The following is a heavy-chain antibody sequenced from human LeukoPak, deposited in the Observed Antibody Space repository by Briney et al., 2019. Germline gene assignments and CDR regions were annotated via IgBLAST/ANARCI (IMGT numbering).Heavy chain of an antibody. CDR1: GGSVSSGSYY. CDR3: ARDHCSGGSCRLDY. J-gene: IGHJ4*02. D-gene: IGHD2-15*01. V-gene: IGHV4-61*01. CDR2: IYYSGST. Sequence: PSETLSLTCTVSGGSVSSGSYYWSWIRQPPGKGLERIGYIYYSGSTNYNPSLKSRVTISVDTSKNQFSLKLSSVTAADTAVYYCARDHCSGGSCRLDYWGQGTLVTVSS.